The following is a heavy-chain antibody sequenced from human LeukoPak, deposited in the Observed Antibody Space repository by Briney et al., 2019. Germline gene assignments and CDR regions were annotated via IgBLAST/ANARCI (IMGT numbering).Heavy chain of an antibody. Sequence: GGSLRLSCAASGFTFSSYAMHWVRQAPGKGLEWVAVISYDGSNKYYADSVKGRFTISRDNSKNTLYLQMNSLRAEDTAVYYCAKDRGIAVAKGDGMDVWGQGTTVTVSS. J-gene: IGHJ6*02. CDR1: GFTFSSYA. CDR3: AKDRGIAVAKGDGMDV. CDR2: ISYDGSNK. D-gene: IGHD6-19*01. V-gene: IGHV3-30-3*01.